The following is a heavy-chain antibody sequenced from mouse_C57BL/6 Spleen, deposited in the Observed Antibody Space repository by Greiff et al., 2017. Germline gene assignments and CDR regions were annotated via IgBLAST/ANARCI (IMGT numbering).Heavy chain of an antibody. V-gene: IGHV5-9-1*02. J-gene: IGHJ3*01. CDR2: ISSGGDYI. Sequence: EVKVVESGEGLVKPGGSLKLSCAASGFTFSSYAMSWVRQTPEKRLEWVAYISSGGDYIYYADTVKGRFTISRDNARNTLYLQMSRLKSGDTAMDYCTRDLFDYDRNAYWGQGTLVTVSA. CDR1: GFTFSSYA. D-gene: IGHD2-4*01. CDR3: TRDLFDYDRNAY.